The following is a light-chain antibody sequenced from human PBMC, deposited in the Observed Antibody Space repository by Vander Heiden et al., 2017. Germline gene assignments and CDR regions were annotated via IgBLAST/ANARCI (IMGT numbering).Light chain of an antibody. CDR1: QSVLYSSNNTNY. Sequence: DIVMTQSPDSLAVSLCERATINCKSSQSVLYSSNNTNYLAWYQQKPGQPPKLLIYWASTRESGVPDRFSGSGSGTDFTLTISSLQAEDVAVYYCQQYYSNPWTFGQGTKVEIK. CDR3: QQYYSNPWT. CDR2: WAS. J-gene: IGKJ1*01. V-gene: IGKV4-1*01.